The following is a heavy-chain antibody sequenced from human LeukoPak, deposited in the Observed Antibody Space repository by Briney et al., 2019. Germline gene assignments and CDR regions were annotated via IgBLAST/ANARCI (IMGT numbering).Heavy chain of an antibody. D-gene: IGHD1-26*01. CDR3: AKDVSGSYSNWFDP. CDR1: GFTFSRYS. CDR2: VNSDGSGT. J-gene: IGHJ5*02. V-gene: IGHV3-74*01. Sequence: GGSLRLSCAASGFTFSRYSMHWVRQAPGKGLVWVSHVNSDGSGTDYADSVKGRFTISRDNAKNTLHLQMNSLRAEDTAVYYCAKDVSGSYSNWFDPWGQGTLVTVSS.